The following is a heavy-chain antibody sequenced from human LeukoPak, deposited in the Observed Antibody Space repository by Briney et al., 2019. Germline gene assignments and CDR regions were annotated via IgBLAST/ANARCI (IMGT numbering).Heavy chain of an antibody. J-gene: IGHJ4*02. D-gene: IGHD3-22*01. Sequence: SETLSLTCTVPGGSISRYYGSWIRQPAGKGLEWSGYIYYSGSTNYNPSLKSRVTISVDTSKSQFSLKLSSVTAADTAVYYCARGGGDYYDSSGKIDYWGQGTLVTVSS. CDR3: ARGGGDYYDSSGKIDY. CDR2: IYYSGST. V-gene: IGHV4-59*01. CDR1: GGSISRYY.